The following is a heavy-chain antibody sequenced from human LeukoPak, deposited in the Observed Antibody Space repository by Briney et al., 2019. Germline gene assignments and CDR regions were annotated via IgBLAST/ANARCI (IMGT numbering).Heavy chain of an antibody. Sequence: PGGCLRLSCAASVFIFSDYSMHWVRQAPCKGLEWVAIISHDGSNKYHADSVKGRFTISRDNSKNTLYLQMNSLIDEDTAVYLCARDFGGLRWNYYFDYWGQGTLVTVSS. CDR1: VFIFSDYS. CDR2: ISHDGSNK. D-gene: IGHD4-17*01. CDR3: ARDFGGLRWNYYFDY. V-gene: IGHV3-30*04. J-gene: IGHJ4*02.